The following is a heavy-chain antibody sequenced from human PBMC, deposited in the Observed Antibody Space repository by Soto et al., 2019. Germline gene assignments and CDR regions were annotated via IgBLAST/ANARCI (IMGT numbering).Heavy chain of an antibody. CDR3: AKGGSGSHYSYNLDV. V-gene: IGHV3-30*18. CDR1: GFTFTSYG. Sequence: QVQLVESGGGVVQPGRSLRLSCAASGFTFTSYGMHWVRQAPGKGLEWVAVTSYDESNKYYADSVKGRFTVSRDNSKNTVVLQMTRLRLEDTALYFCAKGGSGSHYSYNLDVWGQGTTVTVSS. J-gene: IGHJ6*02. CDR2: TSYDESNK. D-gene: IGHD1-26*01.